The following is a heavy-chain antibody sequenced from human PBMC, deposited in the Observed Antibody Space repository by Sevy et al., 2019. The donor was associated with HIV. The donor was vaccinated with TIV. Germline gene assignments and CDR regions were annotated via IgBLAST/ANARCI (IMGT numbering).Heavy chain of an antibody. CDR3: ARGGKSRKNDFWSGYSTPAYYFDY. CDR2: IYYSGST. V-gene: IGHV4-39*01. CDR1: GGSISSSSYY. Sequence: SETLSLTCTVSGGSISSSSYYWGWIRQPPGKGLEWIGSIYYSGSTYYNPSLKSRVTISVDTSKNQFSRKLSSVTAADTAVYYCARGGKSRKNDFWSGYSTPAYYFDYWGQGTLVTVSS. D-gene: IGHD3-3*01. J-gene: IGHJ4*02.